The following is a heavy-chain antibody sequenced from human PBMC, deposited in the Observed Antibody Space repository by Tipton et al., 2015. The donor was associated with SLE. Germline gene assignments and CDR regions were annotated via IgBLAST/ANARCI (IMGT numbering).Heavy chain of an antibody. J-gene: IGHJ4*02. V-gene: IGHV4-59*11. CDR1: GGSISSHY. CDR2: IYYSGST. Sequence: GLVKPSETLSLTCTVSGGSISSHYWSWIRQPPGKGLEWIGYIYYSGSTNYNPSLKSRVTISVDTSKNQFSLKLSSVTAADTAVYYCARGLGRSSGWRLEYYFDYWGQGTLVTVSS. D-gene: IGHD6-19*01. CDR3: ARGLGRSSGWRLEYYFDY.